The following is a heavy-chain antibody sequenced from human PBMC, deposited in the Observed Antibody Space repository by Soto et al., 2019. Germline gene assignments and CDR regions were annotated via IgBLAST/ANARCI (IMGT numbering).Heavy chain of an antibody. CDR3: VREDWHRLDN. CDR1: GFMFSSYG. CDR2: LSGGASER. D-gene: IGHD2-21*01. Sequence: EVQLVESGGGLVQPGGSLRLSCEASGFMFSSYGMSWVRQDPRKGLEWVATLSGGASERFYVDSVKGRFTISRDDAENSLYLQTNSPRDEATPVYSCVREDWHRLDNWGQGTLVTVSS. V-gene: IGHV3-7*01. J-gene: IGHJ4*02.